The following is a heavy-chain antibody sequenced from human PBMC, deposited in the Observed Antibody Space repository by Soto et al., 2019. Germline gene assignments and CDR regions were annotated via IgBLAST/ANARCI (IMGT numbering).Heavy chain of an antibody. J-gene: IGHJ4*02. CDR1: GFTFSSYG. Sequence: QVQLVESGGGVVQPGRSLRLSCAASGFTFSSYGMHWVRQAPGKGLGWVAVIWYDGSNKYYADSVKGRFTISRDNSKNTLYLQMNSLRAEDTAVYYCARGFEELDYWGQGTLVTVSS. V-gene: IGHV3-33*01. CDR2: IWYDGSNK. D-gene: IGHD3-10*01. CDR3: ARGFEELDY.